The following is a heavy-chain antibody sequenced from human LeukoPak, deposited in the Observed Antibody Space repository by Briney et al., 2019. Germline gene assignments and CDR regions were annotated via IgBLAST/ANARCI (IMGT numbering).Heavy chain of an antibody. J-gene: IGHJ4*02. Sequence: GRSPRLSCAASGFTFSSYGMHWVRQAPGKGLEWVAVISYDGSNKYYADSVKGRFTISRDNSKNTLYLQMNSLRAEDTAVYYCAKGVDGSGSYYLDYWGQGTLVTVSS. V-gene: IGHV3-30*18. CDR1: GFTFSSYG. CDR3: AKGVDGSGSYYLDY. D-gene: IGHD3-10*01. CDR2: ISYDGSNK.